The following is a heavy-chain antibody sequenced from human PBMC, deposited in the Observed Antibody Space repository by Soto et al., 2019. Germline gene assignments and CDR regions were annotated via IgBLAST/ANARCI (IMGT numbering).Heavy chain of an antibody. Sequence: QVQLQESGPGLVKPSQTLSLTCTVSGGSISSGGYYWSWIRQHPGKGLEWIGYIYYSGSTYYNPSLKSRVTXSXDXSKNQFSLKLSSVTAADTAVYYCARSSQSTVTTFDSWGQGTLVTVSS. CDR1: GGSISSGGYY. J-gene: IGHJ5*01. CDR2: IYYSGST. D-gene: IGHD4-17*01. V-gene: IGHV4-31*03. CDR3: ARSSQSTVTTFDS.